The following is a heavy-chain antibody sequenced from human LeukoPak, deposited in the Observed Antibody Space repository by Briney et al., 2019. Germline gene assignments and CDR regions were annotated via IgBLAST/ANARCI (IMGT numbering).Heavy chain of an antibody. CDR1: GGTFSSYA. D-gene: IGHD3/OR15-3a*01. CDR2: IIPILGIA. Sequence: ASVKVSCKASGGTFSSYAISWVRQAPGQGLEWMGRIIPILGIANYAQKLQGRVTMTTDTSTSTAYMELRSLRSDDTAVYYCARAYRMIFGVDYWGQGTLVTVSS. CDR3: ARAYRMIFGVDY. J-gene: IGHJ4*02. V-gene: IGHV1-69*04.